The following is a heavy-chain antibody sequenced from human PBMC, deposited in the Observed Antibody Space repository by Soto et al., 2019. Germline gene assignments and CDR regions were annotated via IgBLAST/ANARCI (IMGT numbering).Heavy chain of an antibody. V-gene: IGHV1-18*01. D-gene: IGHD2-2*01. Sequence: ASVKVSCKASGYTFTSYGISWVRQAPGQGLEWMGWISAYNGNTNYAQKLQGRVTMTTDTSTSTAYMELRSLRSDDTAVYYWAREDGPAANHWFAPWGQGTLVPVSS. CDR3: AREDGPAANHWFAP. J-gene: IGHJ5*02. CDR1: GYTFTSYG. CDR2: ISAYNGNT.